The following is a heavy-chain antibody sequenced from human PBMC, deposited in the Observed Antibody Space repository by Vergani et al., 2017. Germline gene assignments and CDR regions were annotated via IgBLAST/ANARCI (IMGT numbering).Heavy chain of an antibody. D-gene: IGHD2-2*03. CDR3: ARDLDVVVESVGNYDAYDI. CDR1: EFTFSNYA. Sequence: DVHLAESGGGLVQPGGSLRLTCAASEFTFSNYAMNWVRQAPGKGLEWVSGISGSGVSAYYTDSVKGRFTISRDNSKNSLYLHMNSLRAEDTAVYYCARDLDVVVESVGNYDAYDIWGQGTMVTVSS. CDR2: ISGSGVSA. J-gene: IGHJ3*02. V-gene: IGHV3-23*04.